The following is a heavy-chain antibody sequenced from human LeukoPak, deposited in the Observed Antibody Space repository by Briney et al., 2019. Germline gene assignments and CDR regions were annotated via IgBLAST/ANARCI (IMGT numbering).Heavy chain of an antibody. J-gene: IGHJ5*02. CDR1: GFTFNNYA. CDR2: ISIRGVNP. V-gene: IGHV3-23*01. D-gene: IGHD6-25*01. Sequence: GGSLRLSCVVSGFTFNNYAMSWVRQAPGKGLEWVSSISIRGVNPTYADSVKGRFTTSRDNSKNTLYLQMNSLRAEDTAVYYCARAESGVFDPWGQGTLVTVSS. CDR3: ARAESGVFDP.